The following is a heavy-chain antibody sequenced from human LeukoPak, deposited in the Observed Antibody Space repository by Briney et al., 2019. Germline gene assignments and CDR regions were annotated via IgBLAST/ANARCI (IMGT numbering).Heavy chain of an antibody. J-gene: IGHJ5*02. CDR1: GGSFSGYY. D-gene: IGHD6-25*01. Sequence: SETLSLTCAVYGGSFSGYYWSWIRQPPGKGLEWIGEINHSGSTNYNPSLKSRVTISVDTSKNQFSLKLSSVTAADTAVYYCAPQYSSGWQNWFGPWGQGTLVTVSS. CDR3: APQYSSGWQNWFGP. V-gene: IGHV4-34*01. CDR2: INHSGST.